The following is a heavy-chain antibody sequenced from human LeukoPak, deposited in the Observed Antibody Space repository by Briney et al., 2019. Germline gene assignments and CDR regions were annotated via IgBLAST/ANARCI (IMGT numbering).Heavy chain of an antibody. CDR3: ARNWDGSGSYLNWFDP. Sequence: SETLSLTCTVSGGSISSYYWSWIRQPPGKGLEWIGYIYYSGSTNYNPSLKSRVTISVDTSKNQFSLKLSSVTAADTAVYYCARNWDGSGSYLNWFDPWGQGTLVTVSS. CDR1: GGSISSYY. J-gene: IGHJ5*02. D-gene: IGHD3-10*01. CDR2: IYYSGST. V-gene: IGHV4-59*12.